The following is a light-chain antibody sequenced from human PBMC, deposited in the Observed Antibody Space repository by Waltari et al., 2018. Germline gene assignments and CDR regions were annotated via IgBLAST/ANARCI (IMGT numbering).Light chain of an antibody. CDR2: GAS. CDR1: QSISSN. V-gene: IGKV3-15*01. J-gene: IGKJ2*01. CDR3: QHYNSWPPYT. Sequence: EIVMTQSPATLSVSPGERATLSCRASQSISSNLAWYQQKPGQAPRLLIYGASARATGIPARSSGSGSGTELTLTISSLQSEDFVVYYCQHYNSWPPYTFGQGTKLEIK.